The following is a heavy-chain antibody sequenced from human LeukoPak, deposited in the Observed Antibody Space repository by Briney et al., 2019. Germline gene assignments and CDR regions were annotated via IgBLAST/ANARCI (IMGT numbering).Heavy chain of an antibody. Sequence: PSETLSLTCTVSGGSISSSSYYWGWIRQPPGKGLEWIGSIYYSGSTYYNPSLKSRVTISVDTSKNQFSLKLSSVTAADTAVYYCARDRRTYGSGSYYNVGFDPWGQGTLVTVSS. V-gene: IGHV4-39*07. CDR2: IYYSGST. D-gene: IGHD3-10*01. CDR1: GGSISSSSYY. CDR3: ARDRRTYGSGSYYNVGFDP. J-gene: IGHJ5*02.